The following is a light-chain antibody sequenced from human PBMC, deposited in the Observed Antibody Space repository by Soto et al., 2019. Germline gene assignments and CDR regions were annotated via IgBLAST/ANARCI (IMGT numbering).Light chain of an antibody. Sequence: DVVMTQSPLSLPVTLGQPASISCRSSQSLVSSDGNTYLNWFQQRPGQSPRRLIYKVSSRDSGVPDRFSGSGSDTVFTLKISRVEAEDVAVYYCMQGTHWPRTFGQGTKVEIK. V-gene: IGKV2-30*01. CDR2: KVS. CDR3: MQGTHWPRT. J-gene: IGKJ1*01. CDR1: QSLVSSDGNTY.